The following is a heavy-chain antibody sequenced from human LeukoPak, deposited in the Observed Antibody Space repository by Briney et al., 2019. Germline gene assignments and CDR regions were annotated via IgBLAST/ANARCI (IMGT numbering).Heavy chain of an antibody. CDR2: INHSGST. CDR1: GGSFSGYY. D-gene: IGHD6-19*01. J-gene: IGHJ5*02. CDR3: ARDPTFSSGLNWFDP. Sequence: SETLSLTCAVYGGSFSGYYWSWIRQPPGKGLEWIGEINHSGSTNYSPSLKSRVTISVDTSKNQFSLKLSSVTAADTAVYYCARDPTFSSGLNWFDPWGQGTLVTVSS. V-gene: IGHV4-34*01.